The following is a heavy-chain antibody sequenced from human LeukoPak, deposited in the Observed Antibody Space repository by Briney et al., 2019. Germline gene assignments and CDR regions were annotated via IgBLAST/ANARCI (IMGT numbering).Heavy chain of an antibody. CDR3: ARSYFDSSGYLYYFDY. V-gene: IGHV4-59*01. Sequence: SETLSLTCTVSGGSISSYYWSWIRQPPGKGLEWIGYIYYSGSTNSNPSLKSRVTISVDTSKKNQFSLKLSSVTAADTAVYYCARSYFDSSGYLYYFDYWGQGTLVTVSS. J-gene: IGHJ4*02. CDR2: IYYSGST. CDR1: GGSISSYY. D-gene: IGHD3-22*01.